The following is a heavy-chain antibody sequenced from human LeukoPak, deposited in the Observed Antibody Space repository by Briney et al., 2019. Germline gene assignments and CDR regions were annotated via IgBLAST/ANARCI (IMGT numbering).Heavy chain of an antibody. V-gene: IGHV4-34*01. Sequence: PSETLSLTCAVYGGSFSGYYWTWIRQPPGQGLEWIGEVTDTGNRNYNPSLRSRVTISVDTAKNQLSLKVTSVTAADTSVFYCARGRGYSSGWGHHYYSIDVWGQGTTVTVS. CDR3: ARGRGYSSGWGHHYYSIDV. CDR2: VTDTGNR. J-gene: IGHJ6*03. CDR1: GGSFSGYY. D-gene: IGHD6-19*01.